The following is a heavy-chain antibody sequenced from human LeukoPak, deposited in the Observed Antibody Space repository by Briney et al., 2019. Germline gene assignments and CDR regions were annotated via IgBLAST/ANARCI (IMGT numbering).Heavy chain of an antibody. CDR2: IYTSGST. CDR1: GGSISSGSYY. V-gene: IGHV4-61*02. D-gene: IGHD5-24*01. J-gene: IGHJ3*02. Sequence: PLETLSLTCTVSGGSISSGSYYWSWIRQPAGKGLEWIGRIYTSGSTNYNPSLKSRSTISVDPSKHQFSLKLSSVTAADTAVYYCARWVPGIATPSDAFDIWGQGTMVTVSS. CDR3: ARWVPGIATPSDAFDI.